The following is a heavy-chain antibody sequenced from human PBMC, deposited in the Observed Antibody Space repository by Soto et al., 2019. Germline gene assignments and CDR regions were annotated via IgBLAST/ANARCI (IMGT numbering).Heavy chain of an antibody. CDR3: VRQPGWVATPGDDY. V-gene: IGHV1-8*01. J-gene: IGHJ4*02. CDR1: GYPFTAFD. D-gene: IGHD2-15*01. CDR2: MNPSSGDS. Sequence: QVQLVQSGAEVKKPGASVKVSCEASGYPFTAFDINWVRQAAGQGLEWMGWMNPSSGDSAFAQRFQDRITMTRTTSISTAYMELSRLTSDDTAVYYCVRQPGWVATPGDDYWGQGTLVTVSS.